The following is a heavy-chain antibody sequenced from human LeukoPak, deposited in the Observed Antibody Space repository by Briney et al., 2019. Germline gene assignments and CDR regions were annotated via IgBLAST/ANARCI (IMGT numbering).Heavy chain of an antibody. CDR2: IRTTAEGAKYA. Sequence: GGSLRLSCATSGFSFTDYPMNWVRQAPGKGLEWISNIRTTAEGAKYAYYADSVKGRVTISRDDGKNTLYLHMNSLRDDDTAFYYGAAGKRYAFDYWGQGILVTVSS. J-gene: IGHJ4*02. CDR1: GFSFTDYP. D-gene: IGHD3-9*01. V-gene: IGHV3-48*02. CDR3: AAGKRYAFDY.